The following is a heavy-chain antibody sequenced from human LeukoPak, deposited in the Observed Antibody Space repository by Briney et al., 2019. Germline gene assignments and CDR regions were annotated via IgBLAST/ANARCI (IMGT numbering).Heavy chain of an antibody. CDR3: ARDWGFGDSEDWFDP. CDR2: VHHTGST. CDR1: GYSISRGYY. J-gene: IGHJ5*02. D-gene: IGHD3-10*01. Sequence: SSETLSLTCNVSGYSISRGYYWGWIRQPPGKGLEWIGSVHHTGSTYYNPSLRSRVSISVDKSTNHISLEVTSVTAADTAVYYCARDWGFGDSEDWFDPWGQGTLVTVSS. V-gene: IGHV4-38-2*02.